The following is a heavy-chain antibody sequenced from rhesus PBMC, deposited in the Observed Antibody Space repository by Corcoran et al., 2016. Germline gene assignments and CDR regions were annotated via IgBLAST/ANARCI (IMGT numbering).Heavy chain of an antibody. J-gene: IGHJ4*01. Sequence: QVTLKESGPALVKPTQTLTLTCTFSGFSLSTSGMGVGWIRPPSRKTLEWLALIYWDDDKRYSTSLKSRLTISKDTSKNQVVLTMTNMDPVDTATYYCARVRGSGWTNYFDYWGQGVLVTVSS. CDR2: IYWDDDK. CDR1: GFSLSTSGMG. D-gene: IGHD6-31*01. V-gene: IGHV2-1*01. CDR3: ARVRGSGWTNYFDY.